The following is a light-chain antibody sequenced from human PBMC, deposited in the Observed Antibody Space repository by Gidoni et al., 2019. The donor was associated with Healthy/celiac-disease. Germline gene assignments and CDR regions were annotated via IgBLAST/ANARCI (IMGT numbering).Light chain of an antibody. CDR1: VLAKNY. Sequence: SYELTQPSSVSVSPGQTARNTCSGDVLAKNYARWFQQKPGQAPVLVIYKDSERPSGIPERFSGSSSGTTVTLTISGAQVEDEADYYCYSAADNTLVFGGGTKLTVL. V-gene: IGLV3-27*01. J-gene: IGLJ3*02. CDR2: KDS. CDR3: YSAADNTLV.